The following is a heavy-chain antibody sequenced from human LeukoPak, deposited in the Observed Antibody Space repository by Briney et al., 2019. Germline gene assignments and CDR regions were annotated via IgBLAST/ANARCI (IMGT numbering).Heavy chain of an antibody. CDR3: ARRYGGPARWYFDL. Sequence: PSETLSLTCAVYGGSFSGYYWSWIRQPPGKGLEWIGEINHSGSTNYNPSLKSRVTISVDTSKNQFSLKLSSVTAADTAVYYCARRYGGPARWYFDLWGRGTLVTVSS. D-gene: IGHD4-23*01. J-gene: IGHJ2*01. CDR1: GGSFSGYY. V-gene: IGHV4-34*01. CDR2: INHSGST.